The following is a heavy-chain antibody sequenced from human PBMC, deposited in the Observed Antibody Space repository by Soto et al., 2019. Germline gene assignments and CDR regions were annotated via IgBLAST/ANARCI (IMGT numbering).Heavy chain of an antibody. V-gene: IGHV3-30-3*01. CDR2: ISYDGSNK. CDR1: GFTFSSYA. J-gene: IGHJ4*02. Sequence: GGSLRLSCAASGFTFSSYAVHWVRQAPGKGLEWVAVISYDGSNKYYADSVKGRFTISRDNSKNTLYLQMNSLRAEDTAVYYCARSTPKTYAGDYWGQGTLVTVS. CDR3: ARSTPKTYAGDY. D-gene: IGHD2-2*01.